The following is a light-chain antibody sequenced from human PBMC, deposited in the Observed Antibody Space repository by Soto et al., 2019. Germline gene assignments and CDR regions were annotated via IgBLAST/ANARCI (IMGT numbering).Light chain of an antibody. V-gene: IGLV1-40*01. Sequence: QSVLTQPPSVSGAPGQRVTISCTESSSNIGAGYHVHWYQQLPGTAPKLLIYGNSNRPSGVPDRFSGSKSGTSASLVITGLQAEDEADYYCQSYDSSLSGWVFGGGTKLPVL. CDR3: QSYDSSLSGWV. CDR1: SSNIGAGYH. J-gene: IGLJ3*02. CDR2: GNS.